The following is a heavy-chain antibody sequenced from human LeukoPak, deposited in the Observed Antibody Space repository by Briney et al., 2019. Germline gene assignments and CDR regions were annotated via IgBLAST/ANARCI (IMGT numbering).Heavy chain of an antibody. V-gene: IGHV3-73*01. D-gene: IGHD3-3*01. Sequence: GGSLRLSCAASGFTFSGSAMHWVRQASGKGLEWVGRIRSKANSYATAYAASVKGRFTISRDNAKNSLYLQMDSLRAEDTAVYYCARDTSQDDFWSGYWNYGMDVWGQGTTVTVSS. CDR3: ARDTSQDDFWSGYWNYGMDV. J-gene: IGHJ6*02. CDR1: GFTFSGSA. CDR2: IRSKANSYAT.